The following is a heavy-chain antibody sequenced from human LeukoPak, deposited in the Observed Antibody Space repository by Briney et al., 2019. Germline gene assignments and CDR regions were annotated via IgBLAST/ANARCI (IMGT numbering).Heavy chain of an antibody. Sequence: PGASLRLSCAASGFTFNTYAMSWVRQAPGKGLEWVSGISNSASYTYYADSVRGWFTISRDNSKNTLYLQMNSLRGEDTAIYYCAKDYSGVNWGQGTLVTVSS. V-gene: IGHV3-23*01. CDR3: AKDYSGVN. D-gene: IGHD2-15*01. CDR1: GFTFNTYA. J-gene: IGHJ4*02. CDR2: ISNSASYT.